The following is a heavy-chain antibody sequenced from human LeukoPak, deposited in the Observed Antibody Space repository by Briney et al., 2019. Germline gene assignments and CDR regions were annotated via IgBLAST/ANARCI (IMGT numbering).Heavy chain of an antibody. CDR3: ARDEACSGGSCYPSGPFDY. CDR1: GGSISSYY. D-gene: IGHD2-15*01. Sequence: SETLSLTCTVSGGSISSYYWSWIRQPAGKGLEWIGRIYTSGSTNYNPSLKSRVTMSVDTSKNQFSLKLSSVTAADTAVYYCARDEACSGGSCYPSGPFDYWGQGTLVTVSS. V-gene: IGHV4-4*07. J-gene: IGHJ4*02. CDR2: IYTSGST.